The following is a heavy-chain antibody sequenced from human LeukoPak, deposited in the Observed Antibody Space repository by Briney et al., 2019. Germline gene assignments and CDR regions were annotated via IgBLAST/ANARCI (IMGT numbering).Heavy chain of an antibody. J-gene: IGHJ4*02. CDR3: AKDPTDFDSSGQTYFDY. D-gene: IGHD3-22*01. V-gene: IGHV3-30*18. Sequence: GGSLRLSCAASGFPFSTYSMNWVRQAPGKGLEWVAVISYDGSDKFYADSVKGRFTISRDSSKNTLYLQMNSLRAEDTAVYYCAKDPTDFDSSGQTYFDYWGQGTLVTVSS. CDR2: ISYDGSDK. CDR1: GFPFSTYS.